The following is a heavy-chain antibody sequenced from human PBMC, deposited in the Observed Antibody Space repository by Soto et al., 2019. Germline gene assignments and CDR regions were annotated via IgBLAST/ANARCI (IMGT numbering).Heavy chain of an antibody. CDR3: ARVGAGWIQSAEFDS. CDR2: ISSTGDYR. CDR1: GFTFGSHS. D-gene: IGHD2-2*03. Sequence: EVQLVESGGGLVEPGGYLRLSCAASGFTFGSHSMNWVRQAPGKGLEWVSCISSTGDYRYYADSVRGRFTISRDNAKNLVHLEINGLRAEDTALYSCARVGAGWIQSAEFDSWGQGTLVTVSS. V-gene: IGHV3-21*01. J-gene: IGHJ4*02.